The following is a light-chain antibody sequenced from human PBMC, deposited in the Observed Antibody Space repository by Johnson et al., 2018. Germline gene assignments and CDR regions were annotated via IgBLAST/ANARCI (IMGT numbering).Light chain of an antibody. CDR2: ENN. CDR1: SSNIGNNY. CDR3: GTWDSSLSAGNV. Sequence: QSVLTQPPSVSAAPGQKVTISCSGSSSNIGNNYVSWYQQLPGTAPKLLLYENNNRPSGFTDRFSGSKSGPSATLGITGLQPGDEADYYCGTWDSSLSAGNVFGTGNKVTVL. J-gene: IGLJ1*01. V-gene: IGLV1-51*02.